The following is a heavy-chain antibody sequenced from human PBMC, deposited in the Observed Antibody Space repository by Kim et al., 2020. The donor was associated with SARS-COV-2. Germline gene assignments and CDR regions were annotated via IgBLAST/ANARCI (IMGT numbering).Heavy chain of an antibody. V-gene: IGHV4-59*01. Sequence: YRGGNNYHPSHKSRVTIAVDTSKNQFSLKLSSVTAADTAVYYCARAMGDYWGQGTLVTVSS. J-gene: IGHJ4*02. D-gene: IGHD1-26*01. CDR3: ARAMGDY. CDR2: YRGGN.